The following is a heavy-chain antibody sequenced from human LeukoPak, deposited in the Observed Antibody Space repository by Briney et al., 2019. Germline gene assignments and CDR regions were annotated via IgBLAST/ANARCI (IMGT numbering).Heavy chain of an antibody. J-gene: IGHJ4*02. CDR2: IKRKSDGGTT. Sequence: GGSLRLSCAASGFSFSNAWMNWVRQAPEKGLEWVGRIKRKSDGGTTEYAAPVKGRFTISRDDSKNTLYLEMNSLKTEDTAVYYCTTDPSVLVVGYWGQGALVTVSS. D-gene: IGHD2-8*02. CDR3: TTDPSVLVVGY. V-gene: IGHV3-15*01. CDR1: GFSFSNAW.